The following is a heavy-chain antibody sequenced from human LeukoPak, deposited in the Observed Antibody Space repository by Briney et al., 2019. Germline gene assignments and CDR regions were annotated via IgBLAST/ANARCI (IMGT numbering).Heavy chain of an antibody. CDR2: INAGNGNT. V-gene: IGHV1-3*01. D-gene: IGHD3-16*02. CDR3: ARGGGGYYDYVWGSYRYTPFDY. Sequence: ASVKVSCKASGYTFTSYAMHWVRQAPGQRLEWMGWINAGNGNTKYSQKFQGRVTITRDTSASIAYMELSSLRSEDTAVYYCARGGGGYYDYVWGSYRYTPFDYWGQGTLVTVSS. J-gene: IGHJ4*02. CDR1: GYTFTSYA.